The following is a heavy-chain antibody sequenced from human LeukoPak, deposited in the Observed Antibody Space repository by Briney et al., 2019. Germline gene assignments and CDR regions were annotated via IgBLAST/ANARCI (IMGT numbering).Heavy chain of an antibody. CDR1: GFTFSSYA. CDR3: AKDWELEY. J-gene: IGHJ4*02. D-gene: IGHD1-1*01. CDR2: ISYDGSNK. V-gene: IGHV3-30-3*01. Sequence: GGSLRLSCAASGFTFSSYAMHWVRQAPGKGLEWVAVISYDGSNKYYADSVKGRFTISRDNSKNTLYLQMNSLRAEDTAVYYCAKDWELEYWGQGTLVTVSS.